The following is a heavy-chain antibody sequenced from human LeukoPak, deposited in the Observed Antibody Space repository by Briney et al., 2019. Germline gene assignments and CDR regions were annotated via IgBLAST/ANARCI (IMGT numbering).Heavy chain of an antibody. Sequence: SETLSLTCTVSGGSINDANHYWGWIRQSPLTGLQWVASIYRANTFYSPSLKSRVTISLDTSKNQISLLLKSVTAADTAVYYCARFRPAAGYRFFDYWGQGTLATVSS. CDR3: ARFRPAAGYRFFDY. CDR1: GGSINDANHY. V-gene: IGHV4-39*07. D-gene: IGHD6-13*01. J-gene: IGHJ4*02. CDR2: IYRANT.